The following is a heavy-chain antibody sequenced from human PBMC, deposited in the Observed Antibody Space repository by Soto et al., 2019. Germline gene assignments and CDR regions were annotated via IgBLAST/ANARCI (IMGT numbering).Heavy chain of an antibody. Sequence: ASVKVSCKASGYTFTSYGISWVRQAPGQGLEWMGWISAYNGNTNYAQKLQGRVIMTTDTSTSTAYMELRSLRSDDTAVYYCARYCSSTTCPQYYYYYGKGVWGQGTTVTVSS. CDR3: ARYCSSTTCPQYYYYYGKGV. J-gene: IGHJ6*02. CDR1: GYTFTSYG. D-gene: IGHD2-2*01. CDR2: ISAYNGNT. V-gene: IGHV1-18*01.